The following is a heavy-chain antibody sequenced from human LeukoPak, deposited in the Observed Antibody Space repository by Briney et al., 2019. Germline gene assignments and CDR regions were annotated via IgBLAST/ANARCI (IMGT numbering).Heavy chain of an antibody. CDR3: TTQYYYDSSGLYYFDY. CDR2: IKSKTDGGTT. CDR1: GFTFSNAW. J-gene: IGHJ4*02. Sequence: GGSLRLSCAASGFTFSNAWMSWVRQAPGKGLEWVGRIKSKTDGGTTDYAAPVKGRFTISRDDSKNTLYLQMNSLKTEDTAVYYCTTQYYYDSSGLYYFDYWGQGTLVTVSS. D-gene: IGHD3-22*01. V-gene: IGHV3-15*01.